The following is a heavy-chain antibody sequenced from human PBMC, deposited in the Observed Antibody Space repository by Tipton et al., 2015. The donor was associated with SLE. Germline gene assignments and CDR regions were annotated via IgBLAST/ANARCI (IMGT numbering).Heavy chain of an antibody. Sequence: LSLTCTVSGGSISSHYWGWIRPPPGKGLEWVGFIRSKAYGGTTEYTASVKGRFTISRDDSKSIAYLQMNSLKTEDTAVYYCTRDLGYYGSGSWGYWGQGTLVTVSS. V-gene: IGHV3-49*01. D-gene: IGHD3-10*01. CDR2: IRSKAYGGTT. CDR1: GGSISSHY. J-gene: IGHJ4*02. CDR3: TRDLGYYGSGSWGY.